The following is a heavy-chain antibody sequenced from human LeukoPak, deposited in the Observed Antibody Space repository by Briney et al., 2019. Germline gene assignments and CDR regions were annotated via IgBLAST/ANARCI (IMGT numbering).Heavy chain of an antibody. CDR1: GFTFSSYG. CDR3: AKDSATVTKRYYYYGMDV. V-gene: IGHV3-30*18. D-gene: IGHD4-17*01. J-gene: IGHJ6*02. CDR2: ISYDGSNK. Sequence: GESLRLSCAASGFTFSSYGMHWVRQAPGKGLEWVAVISYDGSNKYYADSVKGRFTISRDNSKNTLYLQMNSLRAEDTAVYYCAKDSATVTKRYYYYGMDVWGQGTTVTVSS.